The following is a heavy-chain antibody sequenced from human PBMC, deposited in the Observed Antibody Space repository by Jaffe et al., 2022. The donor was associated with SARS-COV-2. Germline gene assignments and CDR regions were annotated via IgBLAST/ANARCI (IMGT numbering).Heavy chain of an antibody. J-gene: IGHJ6*02. V-gene: IGHV4-31*03. CDR1: GGSISSGGYY. CDR2: IYYSGST. CDR3: ARDQYSSSRFYSYGMDV. Sequence: QVQLQESGPGLVKPSQTLSLTCTVSGGSISSGGYYWSWIRQHPGKGLEWIGYIYYSGSTYYNPSLKSRVTISVDTSKNQFSLKLSSVTAADTAVYYCARDQYSSSRFYSYGMDVWGQGTTFTVSS. D-gene: IGHD6-13*01.